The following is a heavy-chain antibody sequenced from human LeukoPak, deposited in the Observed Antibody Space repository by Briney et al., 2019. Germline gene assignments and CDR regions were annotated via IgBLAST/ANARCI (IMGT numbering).Heavy chain of an antibody. CDR3: TTDSSGWYSLDY. J-gene: IGHJ4*02. CDR1: GFTFSNAW. D-gene: IGHD6-19*01. Sequence: GGSLRLSCAASGFTFSNAWMSWVRQAPGKGLEWVGRIKSKTDGGTTDYAAPVKGRFTISRDDSKNTLYLQMNGLKTEDTAVYYCTTDSSGWYSLDYWGQGTLVTVSS. CDR2: IKSKTDGGTT. V-gene: IGHV3-15*01.